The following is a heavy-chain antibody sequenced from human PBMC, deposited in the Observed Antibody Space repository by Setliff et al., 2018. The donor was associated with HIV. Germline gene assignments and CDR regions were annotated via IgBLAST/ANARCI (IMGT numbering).Heavy chain of an antibody. CDR3: ARILVGVDYAFDI. D-gene: IGHD1-26*01. Sequence: GASVKVSCKASGYTFTNYGISWVRQAPGQGLEWMGWISAYNGNTNYAQKLQDRVTMTTDTSTSTAYLELRSLRSDDTAVYSCARILVGVDYAFDIWGQGTMVTVSS. CDR1: GYTFTNYG. V-gene: IGHV1-18*01. J-gene: IGHJ3*02. CDR2: ISAYNGNT.